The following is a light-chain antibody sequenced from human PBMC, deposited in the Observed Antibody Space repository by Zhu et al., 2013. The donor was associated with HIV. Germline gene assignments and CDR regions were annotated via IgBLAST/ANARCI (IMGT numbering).Light chain of an antibody. CDR2: TAS. CDR1: QGISSY. J-gene: IGKJ1*01. V-gene: IGKV1-9*01. Sequence: DIQLTQSPSFLSASVGDRVTITCRASQGISSYLAWYQQKPGKAPKLLIYTASTFQSGVPSRFSASGSGTEFTLTITNLQPEDFATYYCLQHNTYPRTFGQGTKVETK. CDR3: LQHNTYPRT.